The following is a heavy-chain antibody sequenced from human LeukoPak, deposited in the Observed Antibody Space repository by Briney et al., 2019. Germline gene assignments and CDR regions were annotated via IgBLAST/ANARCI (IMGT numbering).Heavy chain of an antibody. J-gene: IGHJ4*02. CDR1: GFTFSTYT. V-gene: IGHV3-23*01. CDR3: VKDFGRNLGGPGY. D-gene: IGHD3-10*01. CDR2: IGGDGGGGT. Sequence: GGSLRLSCAASGFTFSTYTMAWVRQAQGGGLEGVSGIGGDGGGGTYYADSVKGRFAISRDNSKSTLYLQMNSLRVEDTAVYYCVKDFGRNLGGPGYWGRGTLVTVSS.